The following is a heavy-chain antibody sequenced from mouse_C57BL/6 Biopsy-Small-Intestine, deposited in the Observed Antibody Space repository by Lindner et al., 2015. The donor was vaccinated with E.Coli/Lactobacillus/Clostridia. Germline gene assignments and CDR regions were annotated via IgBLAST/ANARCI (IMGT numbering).Heavy chain of an antibody. CDR3: ARHEITTVVATRAWFAY. CDR2: ISSGGSYA. J-gene: IGHJ3*01. CDR1: GFTFSSYG. D-gene: IGHD1-1*01. V-gene: IGHV5-6*01. Sequence: VQLQESWGRLSEAWRSLKLSCAASGFTFSSYGMSWVRQTPDKRLEWVATISSGGSYAYYPDSVKGRFTISRDNAKNTLYLQMSSLKSEDTAMYYCARHEITTVVATRAWFAYWGQGTLVTVSA.